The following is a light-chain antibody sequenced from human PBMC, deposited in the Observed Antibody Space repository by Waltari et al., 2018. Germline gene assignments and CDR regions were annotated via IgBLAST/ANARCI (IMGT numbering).Light chain of an antibody. CDR3: SSRDTSGRHHVL. Sequence: SSELTQDPDVSVALGQTVRITCQGNSLKTYYATWYQQMPGQAPVLVLYGNNNRPSGIPDRFSASNSGNTASLTLTGAQAEDEADYYCSSRDTSGRHHVLFGGGTKLTVL. CDR1: SLKTYY. V-gene: IGLV3-19*01. J-gene: IGLJ2*01. CDR2: GNN.